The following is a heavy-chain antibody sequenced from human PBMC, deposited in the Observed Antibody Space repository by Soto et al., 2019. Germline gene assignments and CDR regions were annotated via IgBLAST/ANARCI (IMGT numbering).Heavy chain of an antibody. CDR2: IYHSVST. D-gene: IGHD6-13*01. Sequence: TLSLTCSVSGGSVTNGRSSCNWIRQSPGKGLEWIAYIYHSVSTYYNPSLRSRVTISVDRSENQFSLKLSSVTAADTAVYYCVRESAASGPNWFDTWGPGTLVTVSS. CDR1: GGSVTNGRSS. J-gene: IGHJ5*02. CDR3: VRESAASGPNWFDT. V-gene: IGHV4-30-2*06.